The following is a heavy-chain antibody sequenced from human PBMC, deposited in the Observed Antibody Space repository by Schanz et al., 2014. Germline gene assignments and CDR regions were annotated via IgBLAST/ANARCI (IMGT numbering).Heavy chain of an antibody. Sequence: QLMQSGSEVRKPGASVKVSCKASGYTFTSYDINWVRQATGQGLEWMGWMNSKTGNTGYAQRFQGRVTMIRNTSITTAYLELSSLRSGDTAVYYCTKGRTFGRWGQGTLVTVSS. J-gene: IGHJ4*02. D-gene: IGHD3-16*01. CDR3: TKGRTFGR. CDR1: GYTFTSYD. V-gene: IGHV1-8*01. CDR2: MNSKTGNT.